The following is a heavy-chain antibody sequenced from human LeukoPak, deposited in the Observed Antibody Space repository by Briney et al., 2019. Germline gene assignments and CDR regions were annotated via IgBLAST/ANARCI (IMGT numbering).Heavy chain of an antibody. CDR3: ARASGKGFWSGYSQYYYYYYMDV. Sequence: PSETLSLPFPVPGGSISSYYWSWIRQPPGKGLEWIGRIYTSGSTNYNPSLKSPVTISVDTSKNQFSLKLSSVTAADTAVYYWARASGKGFWSGYSQYYYYYYMDVWGKGTTVTVSS. CDR2: IYTSGST. V-gene: IGHV4-4*07. J-gene: IGHJ6*03. D-gene: IGHD3-3*01. CDR1: GGSISSYY.